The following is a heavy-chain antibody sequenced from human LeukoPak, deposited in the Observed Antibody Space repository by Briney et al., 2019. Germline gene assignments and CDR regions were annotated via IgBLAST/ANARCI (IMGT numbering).Heavy chain of an antibody. CDR2: IYTSGST. V-gene: IGHV4-4*07. D-gene: IGHD3-10*01. J-gene: IGHJ4*02. CDR1: GGSISSYY. Sequence: PSETLSLTCTVSGGSISSYYWSWIRQPAGKGLEWIGRIYTSGSTNYNPSLKSRVTMSVDTSKNQFSLKLSSVTAADTAVYYCAREALLWFGELLPYFDYWGQGTLVTGSS. CDR3: AREALLWFGELLPYFDY.